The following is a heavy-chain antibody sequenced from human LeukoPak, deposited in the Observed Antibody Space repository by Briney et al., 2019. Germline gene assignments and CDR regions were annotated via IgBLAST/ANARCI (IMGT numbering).Heavy chain of an antibody. Sequence: PSETLSLTRTVSGDSISSSNYHWGWIRQPPGKGLEWIGNIYYRGNTYYNPSLKSRVSILVDTSKNQFSLMLSSVTAADTAVYYCAREFDPGIAVAAPFDYWGQGTLVTVSS. CDR3: AREFDPGIAVAAPFDY. CDR1: GDSISSSNYH. D-gene: IGHD6-19*01. V-gene: IGHV4-39*07. CDR2: IYYRGNT. J-gene: IGHJ4*02.